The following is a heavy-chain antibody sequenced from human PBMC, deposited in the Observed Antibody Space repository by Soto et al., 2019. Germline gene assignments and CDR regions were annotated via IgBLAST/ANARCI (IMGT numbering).Heavy chain of an antibody. J-gene: IGHJ3*02. CDR2: MFHSGST. CDR3: ARGRGGWYIDQAFDI. Sequence: SETLCHRCSLAGGAPSSHYRSWSRQSPGKGLEWIGFMFHSGSTNYNPSLKSRVTISVDTSKNQFSLKLRSVTAADTAVYYCARGRGGWYIDQAFDIWGQGRMVT. CDR1: GGAPSSHY. V-gene: IGHV4-59*11. D-gene: IGHD6-19*01.